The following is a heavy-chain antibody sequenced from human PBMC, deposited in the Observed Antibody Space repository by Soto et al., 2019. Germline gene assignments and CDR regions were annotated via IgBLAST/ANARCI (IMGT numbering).Heavy chain of an antibody. CDR2: IIPILGIA. V-gene: IGHV1-69*02. J-gene: IGHJ5*02. Sequence: QVQLVQSGAEVKKPGSSVKVSCKASGGTFNNYTISWVRQAPGQGLEWMGRIIPILGIANYAQKFQGRVTITEDKSTSTAYMELSSLRSADTAVYYCSTAAAADAPFDPWGQGTLVTVSS. CDR3: STAAAADAPFDP. D-gene: IGHD6-13*01. CDR1: GGTFNNYT.